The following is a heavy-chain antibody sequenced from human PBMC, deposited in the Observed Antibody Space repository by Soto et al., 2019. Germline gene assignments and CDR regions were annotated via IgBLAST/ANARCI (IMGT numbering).Heavy chain of an antibody. J-gene: IGHJ4*02. CDR3: ARDDYGDY. V-gene: IGHV3-7*01. Sequence: EVQLVESGGGLVQPGGSLRLSCAASGFTFSSYWMSWVRQAPGEGLEWVANIKQDGSEKYYVDSVKSRFTNSRDNAKNSLYLEMNGWRAEDTAVDYCARDDYGDYWGQGTLVTVSS. CDR1: GFTFSSYW. CDR2: IKQDGSEK.